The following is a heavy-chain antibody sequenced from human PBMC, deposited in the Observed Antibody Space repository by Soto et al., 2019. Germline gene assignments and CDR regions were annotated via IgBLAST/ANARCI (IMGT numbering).Heavy chain of an antibody. D-gene: IGHD3-10*01. CDR3: ARHVSYGSESYHYGMDV. CDR1: GGSISSYY. CDR2: IYYSGST. J-gene: IGHJ6*02. V-gene: IGHV4-59*08. Sequence: PSETLSLTCTVSGGSISSYYWSWIRQPPGKGLEWIGYIYYSGSTNYNPSLKSRVTISVDTSNQFSLKLNSVTVADTAVYYCARHVSYGSESYHYGMDVWGQGTTVTVSS.